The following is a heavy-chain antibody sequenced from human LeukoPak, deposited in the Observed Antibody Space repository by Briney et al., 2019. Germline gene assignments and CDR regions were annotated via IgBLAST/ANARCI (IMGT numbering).Heavy chain of an antibody. CDR3: ARDLPRGAVAGTPPAYYFDY. J-gene: IGHJ4*02. CDR2: INPNSGGT. V-gene: IGHV1-2*02. Sequence: GASVKVSCKASGYTFTDYYFNWVRQAPGQGLEWMGWINPNSGGTHYAQNFQDRVTMTRDTSINTAYMELSRLRTDDTAVYYCARDLPRGAVAGTPPAYYFDYWGQGTLVTVSS. CDR1: GYTFTDYY. D-gene: IGHD6-19*01.